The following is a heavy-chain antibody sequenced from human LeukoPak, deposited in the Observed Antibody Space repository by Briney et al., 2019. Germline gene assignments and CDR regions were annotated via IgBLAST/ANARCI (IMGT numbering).Heavy chain of an antibody. D-gene: IGHD6-25*01. CDR2: ISYDGSNK. V-gene: IGHV3-30-3*01. J-gene: IGHJ4*02. Sequence: GRSLRLSCAASGFTFSSYAMHWVRQAPGKGLEWVAVISYDGSNKYYADSVKGRFTISRDNSKNTLYLQMNSLRAEDTAVYYCARGSRRLLSGADYWGQGTLVTVSS. CDR1: GFTFSSYA. CDR3: ARGSRRLLSGADY.